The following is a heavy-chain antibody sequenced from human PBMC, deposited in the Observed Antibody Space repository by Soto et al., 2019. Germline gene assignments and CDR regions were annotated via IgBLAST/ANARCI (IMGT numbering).Heavy chain of an antibody. CDR2: INPSGGST. J-gene: IGHJ3*01. D-gene: IGHD3-22*01. CDR1: GYTLTELS. Sequence: ASVKVSCKVSGYTLTELSMHWVRQAPGQGLEWMGIINPSGGSTSYAQKFQGRVTMTRDTSTSTVYMELSSLRSEDTAVYYCARGNYYDSSGGWGQGTMVTVSS. V-gene: IGHV1-46*01. CDR3: ARGNYYDSSGG.